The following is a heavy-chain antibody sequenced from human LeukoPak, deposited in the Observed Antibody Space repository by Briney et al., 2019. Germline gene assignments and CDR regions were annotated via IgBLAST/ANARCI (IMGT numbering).Heavy chain of an antibody. D-gene: IGHD1-14*01. Sequence: SSETLSLTCTVSGGSISSYFWSWIRQPPGKGLEWIGYIYYTGSTTYNPSLKSRVTISVDTSKNQFFLKPGSVTAADTAVYYCARLIGSSTVADYWGQGTLVTVSS. J-gene: IGHJ4*02. V-gene: IGHV4-59*08. CDR1: GGSISSYF. CDR3: ARLIGSSTVADY. CDR2: IYYTGST.